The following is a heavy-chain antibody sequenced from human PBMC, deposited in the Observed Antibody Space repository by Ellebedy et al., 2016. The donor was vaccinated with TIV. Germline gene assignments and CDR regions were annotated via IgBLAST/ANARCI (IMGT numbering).Heavy chain of an antibody. J-gene: IGHJ4*02. V-gene: IGHV3-7*01. CDR3: AREFSFDY. CDR1: GFSFNNYW. CDR2: IKQDGSEQ. Sequence: GESLKISCAASGFSFNNYWMNWARQAPGKGLEWVANIKQDGSEQYYVDSVKGRFTISRDNAKNTLYLQMNGLRAEDTAVYYCAREFSFDYWGQGTLVTVSS.